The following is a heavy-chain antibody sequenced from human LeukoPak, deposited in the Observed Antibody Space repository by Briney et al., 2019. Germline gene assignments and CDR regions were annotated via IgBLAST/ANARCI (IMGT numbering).Heavy chain of an antibody. CDR3: ERELASGA. Sequence: PGGSLRLSCAASGFTFTTYWMHWVRQAPGKGLVWVSQINTDGNSTTYADSVKGRFTVSRDNAKNTLYLQMNSLRAEDTAVYYCERELASGAWCQGTLVTVSS. CDR1: GFTFTTYW. D-gene: IGHD6-13*01. V-gene: IGHV3-74*01. J-gene: IGHJ5*02. CDR2: INTDGNST.